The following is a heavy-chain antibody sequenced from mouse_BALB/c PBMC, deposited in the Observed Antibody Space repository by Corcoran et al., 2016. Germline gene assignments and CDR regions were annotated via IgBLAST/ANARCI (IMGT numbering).Heavy chain of an antibody. CDR1: GYSFTDYI. Sequence: EIQLQQTGPELVKPGASVKISCKASGYSFTDYIMLWVKQSHGKSLEWIGNINPYYGSTSYNLKFKGKATLTVDKSSSTAYRQLNSLTSEDSAVYYCARFDGYPDYYAMDYWGQGTSVTISS. V-gene: IGHV1-39*01. CDR3: ARFDGYPDYYAMDY. J-gene: IGHJ4*01. CDR2: INPYYGST. D-gene: IGHD2-3*01.